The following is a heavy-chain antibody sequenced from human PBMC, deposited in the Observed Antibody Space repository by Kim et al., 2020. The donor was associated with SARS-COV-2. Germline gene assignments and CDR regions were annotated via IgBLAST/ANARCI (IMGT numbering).Heavy chain of an antibody. CDR3: ARGLSGISKG. CDR2: INHSGST. CDR1: GGSFSGYY. D-gene: IGHD3-10*01. V-gene: IGHV4-34*01. J-gene: IGHJ4*02. Sequence: SETLSLTCAVYGGSFSGYYWSWIRQPPGKGLEWIGEINHSGSTNYNPSLKSRVTISVDTSKNQFSLKLSSVTAADTTVYYYARGLSGISKGWGQGTLVTVS.